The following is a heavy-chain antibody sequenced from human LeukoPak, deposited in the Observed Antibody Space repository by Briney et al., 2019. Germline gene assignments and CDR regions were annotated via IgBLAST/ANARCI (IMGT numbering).Heavy chain of an antibody. CDR1: GGSFSGYY. D-gene: IGHD3-22*01. Sequence: SETLSLTRAVYGGSFSGYYWSWIRQPPGKGLEWIGSIYYSGSTYYNPSLKSRVTISVDRSKNQFSLKLSSVTAADTAVYYCARVSYYYDSSGYYPFDYWGQGTLVTVSS. J-gene: IGHJ4*02. V-gene: IGHV4-34*01. CDR3: ARVSYYYDSSGYYPFDY. CDR2: IYYSGST.